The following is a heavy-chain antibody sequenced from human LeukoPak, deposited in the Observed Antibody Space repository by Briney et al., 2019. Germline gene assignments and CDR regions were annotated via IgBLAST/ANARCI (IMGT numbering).Heavy chain of an antibody. Sequence: PSETLSLTCAVYGGSFSGYYWSWIRQPPGKGLEWIGEINHSGSTNYNPSLKSRVTISVDTSENQFSLKVSSVTAADTAVYYCARHVDRGGSFLYYYYMDVWGKGTTVTASS. V-gene: IGHV4-34*01. D-gene: IGHD2-15*01. J-gene: IGHJ6*03. CDR2: INHSGST. CDR3: ARHVDRGGSFLYYYYMDV. CDR1: GGSFSGYY.